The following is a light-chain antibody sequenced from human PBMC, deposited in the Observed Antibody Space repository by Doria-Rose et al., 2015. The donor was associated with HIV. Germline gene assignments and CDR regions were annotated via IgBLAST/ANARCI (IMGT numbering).Light chain of an antibody. CDR3: LQDYNLWT. V-gene: IGKV1-6*01. CDR1: QDIRSD. CDR2: AAS. J-gene: IGKJ1*01. Sequence: VGDSVTITCRASQDIRSDLGWYQQKPGKAPKLLIYAASSLQSGVPSRFSGSGSGTDFTLTISSLQPEDFATYYCLQDYNLWTFGQGTKVEIK.